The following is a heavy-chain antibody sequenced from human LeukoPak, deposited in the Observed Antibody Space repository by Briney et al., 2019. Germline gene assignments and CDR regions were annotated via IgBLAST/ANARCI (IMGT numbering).Heavy chain of an antibody. CDR2: IYYSGST. Sequence: SETLSLTCTVSGGSISSYYWSWIRQPPGKGLEWIGYIYYSGSTYYNPSLKSRVTISVDTSKNQFSLKLSSVTAADTAVYYCARRGYSYGVIDYWGQGTLVTVSS. CDR1: GGSISSYY. V-gene: IGHV4-59*08. CDR3: ARRGYSYGVIDY. J-gene: IGHJ4*02. D-gene: IGHD5-18*01.